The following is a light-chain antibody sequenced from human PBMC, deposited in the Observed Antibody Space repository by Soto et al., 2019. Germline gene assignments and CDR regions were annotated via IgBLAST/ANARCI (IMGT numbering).Light chain of an antibody. Sequence: QSALTQPASVSGSPGQSITISCTGTSSDVGNYNYVSWYQQHPGKAPKLMIYDVSNRPSGVSNRFSGSKSGNTASLTISVLQAEDEADYYYSSKRSSSPTYVFGSGTKLTVL. V-gene: IGLV2-14*01. J-gene: IGLJ1*01. CDR2: DVS. CDR3: SSKRSSSPTYV. CDR1: SSDVGNYNY.